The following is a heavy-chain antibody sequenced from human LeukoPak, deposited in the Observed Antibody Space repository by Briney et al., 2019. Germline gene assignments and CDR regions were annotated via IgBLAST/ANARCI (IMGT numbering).Heavy chain of an antibody. CDR3: AGNEYNSRPNWFDP. CDR2: ISNDGNNK. D-gene: IGHD6-6*01. V-gene: IGHV3-30*03. Sequence: GGSLRLSCAASGFPFSSYGMHWVRQAPGKGLEWVAAISNDGNNKFYADSVKGRFTISRDNPKNTMNLQMNSLRAEDTAVYYCAGNEYNSRPNWFDPWGQGTLVTVSS. J-gene: IGHJ5*02. CDR1: GFPFSSYG.